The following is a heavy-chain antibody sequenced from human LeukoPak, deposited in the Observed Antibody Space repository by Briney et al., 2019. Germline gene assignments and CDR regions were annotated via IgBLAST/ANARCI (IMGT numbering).Heavy chain of an antibody. J-gene: IGHJ2*01. Sequence: GGSLRLSCAASGFTFSSYAMHWVRQAPGKGLEWVAVISYDGSNKYYADSVKGRFTISRDNSKNTLYLQMNSLRAEDTAVYYCARRPYSIPGYFDLWGRGTLVTVSS. D-gene: IGHD2-15*01. CDR2: ISYDGSNK. CDR1: GFTFSSYA. V-gene: IGHV3-30-3*01. CDR3: ARRPYSIPGYFDL.